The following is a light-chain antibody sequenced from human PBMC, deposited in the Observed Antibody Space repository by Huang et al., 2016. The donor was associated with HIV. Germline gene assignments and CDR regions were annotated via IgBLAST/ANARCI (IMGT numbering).Light chain of an antibody. Sequence: EIVLTQSPATLSFFPGQRVSLSCRASQNINTHLAWYQQRTGQPPRLLIYDASSRGPGVAARFSGSGSGTDCTLTISSLESEDFATYYCQQRVNGLTFGGGTKV. V-gene: IGKV3-11*01. CDR3: QQRVNGLT. CDR2: DAS. J-gene: IGKJ4*01. CDR1: QNINTH.